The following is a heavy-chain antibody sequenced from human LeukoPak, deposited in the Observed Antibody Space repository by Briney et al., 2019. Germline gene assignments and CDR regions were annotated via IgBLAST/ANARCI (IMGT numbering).Heavy chain of an antibody. CDR1: GFTFSSYS. CDR2: ISSSSSYI. CDR3: ARDLGELLGLYYFDY. D-gene: IGHD1-26*01. V-gene: IGHV3-21*01. J-gene: IGHJ4*02. Sequence: GGSLRLSCAASGFTFSSYSMTWVRQAPGKGLEWVSSISSSSSYIYYADSVKGRFTISRDNAKNSLYLQMNSLRAEDTAVYYCARDLGELLGLYYFDYWGQGTLVTVSS.